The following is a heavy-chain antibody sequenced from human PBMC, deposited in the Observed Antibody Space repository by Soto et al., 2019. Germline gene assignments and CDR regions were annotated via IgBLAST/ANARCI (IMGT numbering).Heavy chain of an antibody. CDR3: ARSGLALPYSASHWFDP. CDR1: GFIFTTYN. Sequence: VGSLRLSGAASGFIFTTYNMNWVRQAPGKGLEWLSSISDSGHYIYYADSVKGRFTISRYNAKNSLFLQMNSLRGEDTAVYYCARSGLALPYSASHWFDPWGHGTLVTVSS. CDR2: ISDSGHYI. V-gene: IGHV3-21*01. D-gene: IGHD3-22*01. J-gene: IGHJ5*02.